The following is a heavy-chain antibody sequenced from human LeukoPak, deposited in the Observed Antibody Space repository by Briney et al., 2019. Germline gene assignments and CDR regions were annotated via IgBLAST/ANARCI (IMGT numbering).Heavy chain of an antibody. CDR1: GFTFSSYA. V-gene: IGHV3-23*01. CDR3: AKTRSHYYDSSGSDY. J-gene: IGHJ4*02. Sequence: GGSLRLSCAASGFTFSSYAMSWVRQAPGKGLEWVSAISGSGGSTYYADSVKGRFTISRDNSKNTLYLQMNSLRAEDTAVYYCAKTRSHYYDSSGSDYWGRGTLVTVSS. D-gene: IGHD3-22*01. CDR2: ISGSGGST.